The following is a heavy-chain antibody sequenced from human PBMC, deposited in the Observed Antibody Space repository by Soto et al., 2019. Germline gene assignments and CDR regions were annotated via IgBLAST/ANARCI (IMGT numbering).Heavy chain of an antibody. CDR1: GFTFSSYA. Sequence: QVQLVESGGGVVQPGRSLRLSCAASGFTFSSYAMHWVRQAPGTGLEWVAVISYDGSNKYYADSVKGRFTISRDNSKNTLYLQMNSLRAEDTAVYYCARDRRGYPFDYWGQGTLVTVSS. D-gene: IGHD5-12*01. CDR2: ISYDGSNK. V-gene: IGHV3-30-3*01. CDR3: ARDRRGYPFDY. J-gene: IGHJ4*02.